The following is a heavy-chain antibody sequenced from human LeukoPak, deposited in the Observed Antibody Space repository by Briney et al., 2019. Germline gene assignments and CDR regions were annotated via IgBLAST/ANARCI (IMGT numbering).Heavy chain of an antibody. D-gene: IGHD3-3*01. J-gene: IGHJ3*02. CDR2: IYYSGST. Sequence: SETLSLTCTVSGGSISSYYWSWIRQPPGKGLEWIGNIYYSGSTIYNPSLKSRVTISVDTSKNQFSLKLSSVTAADTAVYYCARVGTMQNAFDIWGQGTMVTVSS. CDR1: GGSISSYY. CDR3: ARVGTMQNAFDI. V-gene: IGHV4-59*12.